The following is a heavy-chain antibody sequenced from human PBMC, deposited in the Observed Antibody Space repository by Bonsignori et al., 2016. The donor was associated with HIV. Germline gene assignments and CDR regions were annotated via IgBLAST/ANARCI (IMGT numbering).Heavy chain of an antibody. D-gene: IGHD1-1*01. Sequence: GESLKISCGDSGFTFSSSWMTWVRQASGKGLEWVANINGDGSVKNYVDSVKGRFTISRDNAKNSLYLQMNSLRAEDTAHYYCARDAGWNRFDYWGQGTLVTVSS. CDR3: ARDAGWNRFDY. J-gene: IGHJ4*02. V-gene: IGHV3-7*01. CDR2: INGDGSVK. CDR1: GFTFSSSW.